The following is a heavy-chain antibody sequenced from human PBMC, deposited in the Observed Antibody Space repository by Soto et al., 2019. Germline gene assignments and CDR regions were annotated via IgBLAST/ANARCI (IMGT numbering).Heavy chain of an antibody. J-gene: IGHJ4*02. CDR2: ISSDGSHK. D-gene: IGHD3-16*01. V-gene: IGHV3-30*18. CDR3: AKDGGEWGLLRFRGREFDY. Sequence: QVQLVESGGGVFPPGRSLRLSCAASGLTFSAYAIHVVRQSPGKGLEWVAVISSDGSHKYYADSEKGRFTISRDNSTNTLVRQMNSLRPEDTAVYYCAKDGGEWGLLRFRGREFDYWGQGTLGTVSS. CDR1: GLTFSAYA.